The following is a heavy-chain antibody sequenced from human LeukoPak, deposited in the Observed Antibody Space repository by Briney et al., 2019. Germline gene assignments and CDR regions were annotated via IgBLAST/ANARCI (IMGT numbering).Heavy chain of an antibody. Sequence: PGGSLRLPCAASGFTFTTYWMTWVRQAPGKGLEWVASIKRDGSAKQYAGFVKGRFTISRDNAKNSVYLQMNSLRPDDTALYYCARVDTPMSKDASDLWGQGTMVTVSS. V-gene: IGHV3-7*03. J-gene: IGHJ3*01. CDR3: ARVDTPMSKDASDL. D-gene: IGHD5-18*01. CDR2: IKRDGSAK. CDR1: GFTFTTYW.